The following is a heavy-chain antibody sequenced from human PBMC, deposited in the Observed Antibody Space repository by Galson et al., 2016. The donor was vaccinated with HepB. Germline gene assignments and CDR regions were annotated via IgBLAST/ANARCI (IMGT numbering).Heavy chain of an antibody. Sequence: LRLSCAASGFTFSSYAMSWVRQAPGKGLEWVSAISGGGGRTYYADSVKGRFTISRDNSKNTLYLQMNSLRVEDMVVYYCAKGSALWFGESLDYWGQGTLVTVSS. CDR1: GFTFSSYA. J-gene: IGHJ4*02. CDR3: AKGSALWFGESLDY. D-gene: IGHD3-10*01. V-gene: IGHV3-23*01. CDR2: ISGGGGRT.